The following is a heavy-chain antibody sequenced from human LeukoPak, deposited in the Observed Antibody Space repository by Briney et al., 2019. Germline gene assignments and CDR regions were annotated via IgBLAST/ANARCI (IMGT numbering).Heavy chain of an antibody. CDR1: GFTFSSYA. Sequence: PGGSLRLSCAASGFTFSSYAMSWVRQALGKGLEWVSAISGSGGSTYYADSVKGRFTISRDNSKNTLYLQMNSLRAEDTAVYYCASPLLWGSYRTDYWGQGTLVTVSS. D-gene: IGHD3-16*02. V-gene: IGHV3-23*01. CDR3: ASPLLWGSYRTDY. CDR2: ISGSGGST. J-gene: IGHJ4*02.